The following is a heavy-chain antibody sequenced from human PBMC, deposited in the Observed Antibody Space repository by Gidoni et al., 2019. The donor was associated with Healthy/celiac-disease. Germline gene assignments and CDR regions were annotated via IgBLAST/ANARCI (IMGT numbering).Heavy chain of an antibody. CDR3: ARVRAGRIDY. CDR1: GYSSSSGYY. J-gene: IGHJ4*02. CDR2: IYHSGST. D-gene: IGHD3-10*01. Sequence: QVQLQESGPGLLKPSETLTLTCAVSGYSSSSGYYWGWIRQPPGQGLEWIGSIYHSGSTYYNPSLKSRVTISVDTSKNQFSLKLSSVTAADTAVYYCARVRAGRIDYWGQGTLVTVSS. V-gene: IGHV4-38-2*01.